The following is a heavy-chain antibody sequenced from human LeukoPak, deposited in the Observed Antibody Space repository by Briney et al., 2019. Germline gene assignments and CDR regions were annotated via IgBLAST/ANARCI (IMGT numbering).Heavy chain of an antibody. Sequence: GRSLRLSCAASGFTFSSYAMHWVRQAPGKGLEWVAVISYDGSNKYYADSVKGRFTISRDNSKNTLYLQMNSLRAEDTAVYYCARDPKMATIQCYFDYWGQGTLVTVSS. CDR3: ARDPKMATIQCYFDY. CDR1: GFTFSSYA. D-gene: IGHD5-24*01. V-gene: IGHV3-30-3*01. J-gene: IGHJ4*02. CDR2: ISYDGSNK.